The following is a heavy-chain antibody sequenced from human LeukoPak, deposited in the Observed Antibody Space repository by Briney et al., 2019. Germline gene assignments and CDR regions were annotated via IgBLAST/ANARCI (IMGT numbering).Heavy chain of an antibody. J-gene: IGHJ4*02. CDR1: GGSFSGYY. V-gene: IGHV4-34*01. D-gene: IGHD6-19*01. Sequence: SETLSLTCAVYGGSFSGYYWSWIRQPPGKGLEWSGEINHSGSTNYNPSLKSRVTISVDTSKNQFSLKLSSVTAADTAVYYCASLLAVAGTDAFDYWGQGTLVTVSS. CDR2: INHSGST. CDR3: ASLLAVAGTDAFDY.